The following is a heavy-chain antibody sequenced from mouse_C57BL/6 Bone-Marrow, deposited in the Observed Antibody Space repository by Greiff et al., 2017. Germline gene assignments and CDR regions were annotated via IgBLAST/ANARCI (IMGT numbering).Heavy chain of an antibody. CDR1: GFTFSNYW. D-gene: IGHD1-1*01. CDR3: TEFHYGSSPYWYFDV. Sequence: EVMLVESGGGLVQPGGSMKLSCVASGFTFSNYWMNWVRQSPEKGLEWVAQIRLKSDNYATHYAESVKGRFTISRDDSKSSVYLQMNNLRAEDTGIYYCTEFHYGSSPYWYFDVWGTGTTVTVSS. V-gene: IGHV6-3*01. J-gene: IGHJ1*03. CDR2: IRLKSDNYAT.